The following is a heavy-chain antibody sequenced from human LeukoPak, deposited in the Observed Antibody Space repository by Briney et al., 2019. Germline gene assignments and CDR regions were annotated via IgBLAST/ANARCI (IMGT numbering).Heavy chain of an antibody. Sequence: PGGSLRLSCAASGFTFSSYGMHWVRQAPGKGLEWVAVIWYDGSNKYYADSVKGRFTISRDNSKNTLYLQMNSLRAEDTAVCYCARTPDSGCDSSGYYWGYFDYWGQGTLVTVSS. V-gene: IGHV3-30*19. CDR2: IWYDGSNK. D-gene: IGHD3-22*01. J-gene: IGHJ4*02. CDR3: ARTPDSGCDSSGYYWGYFDY. CDR1: GFTFSSYG.